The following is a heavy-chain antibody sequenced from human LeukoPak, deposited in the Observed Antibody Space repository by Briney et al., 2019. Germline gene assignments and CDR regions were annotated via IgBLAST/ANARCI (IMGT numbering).Heavy chain of an antibody. CDR2: IYSGGST. CDR1: GFTVSSNY. J-gene: IGHJ4*02. V-gene: IGHV3-66*01. CDR3: ARGPYGSGSYN. D-gene: IGHD3-10*01. Sequence: GGSLRLSCAASGFTVSSNYMSWVRQAPGKGLEWVSVIYSGGSTYYADSVKGRFTISRDNSKNTLYLQMSSLRAEDTAVYYCARGPYGSGSYNWGQGTLVTVSS.